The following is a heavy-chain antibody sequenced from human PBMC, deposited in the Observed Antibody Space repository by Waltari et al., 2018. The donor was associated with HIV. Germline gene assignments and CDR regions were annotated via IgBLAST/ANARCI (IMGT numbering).Heavy chain of an antibody. CDR2: LIPVVGKA. J-gene: IGHJ4*02. CDR3: ARSKRPFCTGGSCYDFDY. CDR1: GDTFNIYG. V-gene: IGHV1-69*01. D-gene: IGHD2-15*01. Sequence: QVQLVQSGAEVKKSGSSVKVTCNASGDTFNIYGISWVRQAPGQGLEWMGGLIPVVGKADYAQKFQDRVALTADESTSTVHMELNSLRSDDTAVYYCARSKRPFCTGGSCYDFDYWGQGTLVTVSS.